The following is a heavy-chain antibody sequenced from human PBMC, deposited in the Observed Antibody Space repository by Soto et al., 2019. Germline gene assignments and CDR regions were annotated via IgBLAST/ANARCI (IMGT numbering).Heavy chain of an antibody. J-gene: IGHJ5*02. CDR1: GGSISSSSYY. CDR3: ARLRFWPPNWFEP. V-gene: IGHV4-39*01. D-gene: IGHD3-3*01. CDR2: IYYSGST. Sequence: PSETLSLTCTVSGGSISSSSYYWGWFLQPPGKVLEWIGSIYYSGSTYYNPSLKSRVTISVDTSKNQFSLKLSSVTAADTAVYYCARLRFWPPNWFEPWGQGTLVTVSS.